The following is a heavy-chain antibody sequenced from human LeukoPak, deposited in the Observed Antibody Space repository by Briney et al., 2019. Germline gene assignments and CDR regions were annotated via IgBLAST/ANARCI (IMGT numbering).Heavy chain of an antibody. D-gene: IGHD3-10*01. CDR3: ARGPGREYYYYYMDV. CDR1: GGTFSSYA. Sequence: ASVKVSCKASGGTFSSYAISWVRQATGQGLEWMGWMNPNSGNTGYAQKFQGRVTITRNTSISTAYMELSSLRSEDTAVYYCARGPGREYYYYYMDVWGKGTTVTVSS. V-gene: IGHV1-8*03. CDR2: MNPNSGNT. J-gene: IGHJ6*03.